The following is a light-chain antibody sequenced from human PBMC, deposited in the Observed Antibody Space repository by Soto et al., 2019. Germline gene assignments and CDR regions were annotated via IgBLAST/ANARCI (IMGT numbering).Light chain of an antibody. CDR3: QSYESSLSGWV. J-gene: IGLJ3*02. CDR1: SSNIGAGYD. V-gene: IGLV1-40*01. CDR2: GNS. Sequence: QSVLTQPPSVSGAPGQRVTISCTGSSSNIGAGYDVHWYQQLPGTAPKLLIYGNSNRPSGVPDRFSGSKSGTSASLAITGLRAEDEADYYYQSYESSLSGWVFGGGTKLTVL.